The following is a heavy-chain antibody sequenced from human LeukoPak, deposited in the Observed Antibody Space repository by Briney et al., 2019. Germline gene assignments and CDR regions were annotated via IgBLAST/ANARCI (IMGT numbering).Heavy chain of an antibody. V-gene: IGHV3-7*01. CDR2: IKQDGSEK. D-gene: IGHD3-22*01. CDR3: ARLGYDSSGYYLDY. Sequence: GGSLRLSCAASGFTFSSYWMSWVRKAPGKGLEWVANIKQDGSEKYYVGSVKGRFTISRDNAKNSLYLQMNSLRAEDTAVYYCARLGYDSSGYYLDYWGQGTLVTVSS. J-gene: IGHJ4*02. CDR1: GFTFSSYW.